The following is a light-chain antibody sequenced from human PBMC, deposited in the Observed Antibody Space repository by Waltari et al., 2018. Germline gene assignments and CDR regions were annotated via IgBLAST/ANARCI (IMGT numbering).Light chain of an antibody. CDR3: AAWDDSVKDWK. V-gene: IGLV1-44*01. Sequence: QSVVTQSPSASGTPGQTVTISCSGDNSNIGTTAVSWYKHLPGTAPTLLIYNTHQRAPGVPDRCSASRPGTSASLAISGLQSDDEADYYCAAWDDSVKDWKFGGGTRLTVL. CDR1: NSNIGTTA. CDR2: NTH. J-gene: IGLJ2*01.